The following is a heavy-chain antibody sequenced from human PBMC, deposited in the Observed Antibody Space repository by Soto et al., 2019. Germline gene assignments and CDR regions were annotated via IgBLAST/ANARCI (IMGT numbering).Heavy chain of an antibody. CDR2: IYYSGST. D-gene: IGHD1-26*01. Sequence: PSETLSLTCTVSGGSISSYYWSWIRQPPGKGLEWIGYIYYSGSTNYNPSLKSRVTISVDTSKNQFSLKLSSVTAADTAVYYCASGPPEWGGSYQTPYYYYYYGMDVWGQGTTVTVSS. CDR3: ASGPPEWGGSYQTPYYYYYYGMDV. J-gene: IGHJ6*02. CDR1: GGSISSYY. V-gene: IGHV4-59*01.